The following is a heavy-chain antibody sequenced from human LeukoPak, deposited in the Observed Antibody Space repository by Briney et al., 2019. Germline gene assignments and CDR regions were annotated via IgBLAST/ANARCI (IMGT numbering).Heavy chain of an antibody. V-gene: IGHV3-48*01. CDR1: AFTFSSYW. J-gene: IGHJ6*03. D-gene: IGHD3-3*01. CDR3: ARGFNYYYMDV. Sequence: GGSLRLSCAASAFTFSSYWMSWVRQAPGKGLEWVSYISSSSSTIYYADSVKGRFTISRDNAKNSLYLQMNSLRAEDTAVYYCARGFNYYYMDVWGKGTTVTVSS. CDR2: ISSSSSTI.